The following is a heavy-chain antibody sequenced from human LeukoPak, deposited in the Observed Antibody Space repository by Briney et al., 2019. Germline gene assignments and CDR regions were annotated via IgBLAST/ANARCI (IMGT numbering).Heavy chain of an antibody. CDR1: GFTFSSYA. CDR3: AREDSSGYEFDY. D-gene: IGHD3-22*01. J-gene: IGHJ4*02. CDR2: ISYDGSNK. V-gene: IGHV3-30*01. Sequence: GGSLRLSCAASGFTFSSYAMHWVRQAPGKGLEWVAVISYDGSNKYYADSVKGRFTISGDNSKNTLYLQMNSLRAEDTAVYYCAREDSSGYEFDYWGQGTLVTVSS.